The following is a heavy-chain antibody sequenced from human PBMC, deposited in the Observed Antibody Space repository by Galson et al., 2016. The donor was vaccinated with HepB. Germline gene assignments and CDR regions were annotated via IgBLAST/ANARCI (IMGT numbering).Heavy chain of an antibody. CDR1: GYSFTTYW. J-gene: IGHJ4*02. CDR3: ARQGESRGGRAAAAGTDY. Sequence: QSGAEVKKPGESLRISCKGSGYSFTTYWISWVRQMPGRGLEWVGRIAPSDSYTHYSPSFRGHVTISVDTSISTFSLQWSSLKASHAAVYFWARQGESRGGRAAAAGTDYWGQGTLVTVSS. D-gene: IGHD6-13*01. V-gene: IGHV5-10-1*01. CDR2: IAPSDSYT.